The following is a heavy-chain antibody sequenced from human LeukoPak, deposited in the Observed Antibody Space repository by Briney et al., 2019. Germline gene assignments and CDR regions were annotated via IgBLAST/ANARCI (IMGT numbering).Heavy chain of an antibody. CDR2: IYPTGST. Sequence: SQTLSLTCTASGGSISSGSYYWTWIRQPAGKGLEWVGHIYPTGSTNYNPSLKSRVTISVDTSKNQFSLKLSSVTAADTAVYYCARDVGGTIANGFDYWGQGTLVTVSS. V-gene: IGHV4-61*09. J-gene: IGHJ4*02. D-gene: IGHD2-8*01. CDR1: GGSISSGSYY. CDR3: ARDVGGTIANGFDY.